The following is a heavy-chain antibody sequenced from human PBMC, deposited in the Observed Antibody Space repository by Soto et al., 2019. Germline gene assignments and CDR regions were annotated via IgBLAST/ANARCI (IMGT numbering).Heavy chain of an antibody. CDR1: GFTFSSYA. J-gene: IGHJ4*02. V-gene: IGHV3-23*01. Sequence: GGSLRLSCAASGFTFSSYAMSWVRQAPGKGLEWVSAISGSGGSTYYADSVKGRFTISRDNSKNTLYLQMNSLRAEDTAVYYCANLLLWFGESPPDFDYWGQGTVVTVS. CDR2: ISGSGGST. D-gene: IGHD3-10*01. CDR3: ANLLLWFGESPPDFDY.